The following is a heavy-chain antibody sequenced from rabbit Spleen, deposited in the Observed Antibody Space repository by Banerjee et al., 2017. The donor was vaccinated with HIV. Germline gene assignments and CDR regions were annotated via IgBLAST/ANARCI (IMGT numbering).Heavy chain of an antibody. J-gene: IGHJ3*01. V-gene: IGHV1S45*01. CDR1: GVSLNDKDV. D-gene: IGHD4-1*01. CDR3: ARDLVAVIGWNFGW. CDR2: INIVTGKS. Sequence: EQLEESGGGLVKPEGSLTLTCKASGVSLNDKDVMCWVRQAPGKGLEWIACINIVTGKSVYASWALGRFIMSRTSSTTVTLQMTSLTVADTATYFCARDLVAVIGWNFGWWGQGTLVTVS.